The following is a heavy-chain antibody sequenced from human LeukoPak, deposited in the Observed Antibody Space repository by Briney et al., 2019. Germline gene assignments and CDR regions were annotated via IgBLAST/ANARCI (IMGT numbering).Heavy chain of an antibody. V-gene: IGHV4-30-2*01. CDR2: IYHSGST. CDR3: DRENYVILTGYKAPRAFDI. D-gene: IGHD3-9*01. Sequence: PSETLSLTCAVSGGSISSGGYSWSWIRQPPGKDLEWIGYIYHSGSTYYNPSLKSRVTISVDRSKNQFSLKLSSVTAADTAVYYCDRENYVILTGYKAPRAFDILSQGTMVAVSS. CDR1: GGSISSGGYS. J-gene: IGHJ3*02.